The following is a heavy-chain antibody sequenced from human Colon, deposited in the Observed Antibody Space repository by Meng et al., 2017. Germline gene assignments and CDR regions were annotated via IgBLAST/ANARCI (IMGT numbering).Heavy chain of an antibody. CDR1: GYSITSGYY. Sequence: SETLSLTCNVSGYSITSGYYWGWIRQTPGKGLEWIGSIYHSGTTYYDPPLKSRVTISVDTSNNQFSLKLRSVTATDTAVYYCARVPGGNQYNYYYYGGMDVWGQGITVTVSS. V-gene: IGHV4-38-2*02. J-gene: IGHJ6*02. D-gene: IGHD4-23*01. CDR3: ARVPGGNQYNYYYYGGMDV. CDR2: IYHSGTT.